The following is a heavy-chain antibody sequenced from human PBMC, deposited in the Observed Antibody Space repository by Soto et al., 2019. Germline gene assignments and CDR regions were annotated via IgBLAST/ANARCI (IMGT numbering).Heavy chain of an antibody. D-gene: IGHD6-13*01. V-gene: IGHV1-69*13. J-gene: IGHJ6*02. CDR1: GGTFSSYA. CDR3: ARDGPGQPPVPGDYYYGMEV. Sequence: SVKVSCKASGGTFSSYAISWVRQAPGQGLEWMGGIIPIFGTANYAQKFQGRVTITADESTSTAYMELSSLRSEDTAVYYCARDGPGQPPVPGDYYYGMEVWGQGTKVTVSS. CDR2: IIPIFGTA.